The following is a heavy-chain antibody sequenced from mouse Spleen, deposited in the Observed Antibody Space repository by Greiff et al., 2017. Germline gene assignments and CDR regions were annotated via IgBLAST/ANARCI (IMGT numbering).Heavy chain of an antibody. CDR3: ARLTTVDWYFDV. Sequence: EVKLMESGPELVKPGASVKISCKASGYTFTDYNMHWVKQSHGKSLEWIGYIYPYNGGTGYNQKFKSKATLTVDNSSSTAYMELRSLTSEDSAVYYCARLTTVDWYFDVWGAGTTVTVSS. D-gene: IGHD1-1*01. J-gene: IGHJ1*01. V-gene: IGHV1S29*02. CDR1: GYTFTDYN. CDR2: IYPYNGGT.